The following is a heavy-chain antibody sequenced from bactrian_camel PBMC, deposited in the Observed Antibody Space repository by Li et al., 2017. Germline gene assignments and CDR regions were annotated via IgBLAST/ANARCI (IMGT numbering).Heavy chain of an antibody. V-gene: IGHV3S53*01. J-gene: IGHJ4*01. Sequence: LVESGGGSVQAGGSLRLACAVSGYTYCMGWFRQAPGEEREGVASIASDGRTTYADSVKGRFTISRDSAKNTVSLQMNSLKSEDTALYYCAIASPVDYALGMRSGYNYWGQGTQVTVS. CDR1: GYTYC. CDR2: IASDGRT. D-gene: IGHD5*01. CDR3: AIASPVDYALGMRSGYNY.